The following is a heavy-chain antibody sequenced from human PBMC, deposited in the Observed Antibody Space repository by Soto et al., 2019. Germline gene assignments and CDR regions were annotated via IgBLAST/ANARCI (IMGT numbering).Heavy chain of an antibody. CDR3: ASSYCGGDCYKNWFDP. J-gene: IGHJ5*02. V-gene: IGHV4-39*01. Sequence: TSETLSLTCTVSGGSISIISYYWGWIRQPPGKGLEWIGSIYYSGSTDYNPSLKGRVTISVDTSKSQFSLKLSSVTAADTAVYYCASSYCGGDCYKNWFDPWGQGTLVTVSS. D-gene: IGHD2-21*02. CDR2: IYYSGST. CDR1: GGSISIISYY.